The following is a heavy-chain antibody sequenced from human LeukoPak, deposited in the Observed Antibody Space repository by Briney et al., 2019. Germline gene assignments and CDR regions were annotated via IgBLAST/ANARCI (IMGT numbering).Heavy chain of an antibody. V-gene: IGHV5-51*01. CDR3: AIHCSGGSCYSGYFDY. D-gene: IGHD2-15*01. J-gene: IGHJ4*02. CDR2: IYPGDSDT. CDR1: GYSFTSSW. Sequence: GESLKISCKASGYSFTSSWSVRWRQMPGKGLVWMGIIYPGDSDTRYSPSFQGQVTISADKSISTAYLQWSSLKASDTAMYYCAIHCSGGSCYSGYFDYWGQGTLVTVSS.